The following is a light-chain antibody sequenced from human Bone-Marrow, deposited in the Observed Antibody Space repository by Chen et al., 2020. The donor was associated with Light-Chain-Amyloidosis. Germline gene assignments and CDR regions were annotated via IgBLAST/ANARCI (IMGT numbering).Light chain of an antibody. CDR3: SSYTITNPLV. J-gene: IGLJ1*01. CDR1: SSDVGGDNH. Sequence: QSDLTQPASVSGSPGQSITISCTGTSSDVGGDNHVSWYQQHPDKAPKLMMYEVTNRPSWVPDRFSGSKSDNTASLTISGLQTEDEADYFCSSYTITNPLVFGSGTRVTVL. CDR2: EVT. V-gene: IGLV2-14*01.